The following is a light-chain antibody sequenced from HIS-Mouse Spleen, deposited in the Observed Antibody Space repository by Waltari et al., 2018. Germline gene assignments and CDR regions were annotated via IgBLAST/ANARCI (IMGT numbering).Light chain of an antibody. V-gene: IGLV3-19*01. CDR2: GKN. CDR1: SLRSYY. Sequence: SSELTQDPAVSVALGQTVRITCQGDSLRSYYAIWYQQKPGQAPVLVIYGKNNRPSWIPDRFSGSSSGNTASLTITGAQAEDEADYYCNSRDSSGNHVVFGGGTKLTVL. J-gene: IGLJ2*01. CDR3: NSRDSSGNHVV.